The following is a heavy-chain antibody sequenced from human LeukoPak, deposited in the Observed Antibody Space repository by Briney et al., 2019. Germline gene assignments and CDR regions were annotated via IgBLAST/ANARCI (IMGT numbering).Heavy chain of an antibody. CDR2: IYHSGST. CDR1: GVSISSGGYP. Sequence: SETLSLTCAVSGVSISSGGYPWSWIRQPPGKGLEWIGYIYHSGSTYYNPSLKSRVTISVDRSKNQFSLKLSSVTAADTAVYYCASFNDYGDLDYWGQGTLVTVSS. J-gene: IGHJ4*02. D-gene: IGHD4-17*01. V-gene: IGHV4-30-2*01. CDR3: ASFNDYGDLDY.